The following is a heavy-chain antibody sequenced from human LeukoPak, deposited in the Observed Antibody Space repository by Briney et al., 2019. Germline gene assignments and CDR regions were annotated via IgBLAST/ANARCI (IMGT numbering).Heavy chain of an antibody. CDR1: GGSISSYY. D-gene: IGHD5-12*01. CDR2: INHSGST. CDR3: ARRWDGGYDSRTPRFYYFDY. J-gene: IGHJ4*02. V-gene: IGHV4-34*01. Sequence: SETLSLTCTVSGGSISSYYWSWIRQPPGKGLEWIGEINHSGSTNYNPSLKSRVTISVDTSKNQFSLKLSSVTAADTAVYYCARRWDGGYDSRTPRFYYFDYWGQGTLVTVSS.